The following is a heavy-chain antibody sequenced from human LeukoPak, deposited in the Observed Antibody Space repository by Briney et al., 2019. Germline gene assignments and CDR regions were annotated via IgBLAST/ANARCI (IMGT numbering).Heavy chain of an antibody. J-gene: IGHJ3*02. V-gene: IGHV3-21*01. D-gene: IGHD3-10*01. CDR1: GFTFSTYS. Sequence: PGGSLRLSCAASGFTFSTYSMNWVRQAPGKGLEWVSSISGSSIYIYYADSVKGRFTISRDNAKNSLYLQMNSLRAEDTAVYYCARDRSAPRFDAFDIWGQGTMVTVSS. CDR2: ISGSSIYI. CDR3: ARDRSAPRFDAFDI.